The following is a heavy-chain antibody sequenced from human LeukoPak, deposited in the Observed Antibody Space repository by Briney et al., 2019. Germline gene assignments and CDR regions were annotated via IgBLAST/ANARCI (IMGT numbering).Heavy chain of an antibody. CDR3: ARDLAGTVWGSYRPDY. CDR1: GGSISSSSYY. J-gene: IGHJ4*02. Sequence: PSETLSLTCTVSGGSISSSSYYWGWIRQPPGKGLEWIGSIYYSGSTYYNPSLKSRVTISVDTSKNQFSLKLSSVTAADTAVYYCARDLAGTVWGSYRPDYWGQGTLVTVSS. CDR2: IYYSGST. V-gene: IGHV4-39*07. D-gene: IGHD3-16*02.